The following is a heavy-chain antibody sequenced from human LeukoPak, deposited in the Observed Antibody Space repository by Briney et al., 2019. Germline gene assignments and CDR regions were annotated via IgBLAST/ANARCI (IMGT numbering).Heavy chain of an antibody. CDR3: ARGGGGSLYGNGFDL. CDR1: GGSISDNY. Sequence: PSETLSLTCTVSGGSISDNYWSWIRQPAGKGLEWIGRIYSSGNTYYNPSLNSRVTISVDKSLMQFSLDLTSVAAADTAVYYCARGGGGSLYGNGFDLWAKGQRSPSLQ. D-gene: IGHD1-26*01. CDR2: IYSSGNT. J-gene: IGHJ3*01. V-gene: IGHV4-4*07.